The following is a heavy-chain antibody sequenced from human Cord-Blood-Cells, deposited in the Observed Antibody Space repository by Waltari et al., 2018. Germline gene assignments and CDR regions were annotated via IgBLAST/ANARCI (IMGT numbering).Heavy chain of an antibody. V-gene: IGHV3-53*02. D-gene: IGHD1-1*01. CDR2: IYSGGST. J-gene: IGHJ3*02. CDR3: AREGERGAFDI. CDR1: GFTVSSNY. Sequence: EAQLVEIGGGLTPPGGSLRLPSAASGFTVSSNYMSWVRQAPGKGLEWVSVIYSGGSTYYADSVKGRFTISRDNSKNTLYLQMNSLRAEDTAVYYCAREGERGAFDIWGQGTMVTVSS.